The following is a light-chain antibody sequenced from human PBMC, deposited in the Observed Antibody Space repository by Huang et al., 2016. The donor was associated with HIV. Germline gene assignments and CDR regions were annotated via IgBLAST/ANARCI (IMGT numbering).Light chain of an antibody. V-gene: IGKV1-6*01. CDR1: QDIGND. CDR2: SAS. J-gene: IGKJ1*01. Sequence: AIQMTQSPVSLSASVGDRVTITCRASQDIGNDLGWYQQRLGKAPKLLVSSASHLQSGVPSRVTGSGSATHFSLTISCLQFEDFATYYCLQDHIYPWTFGQGTKVEI. CDR3: LQDHIYPWT.